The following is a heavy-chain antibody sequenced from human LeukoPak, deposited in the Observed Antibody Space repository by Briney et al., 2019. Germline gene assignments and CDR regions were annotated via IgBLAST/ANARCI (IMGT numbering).Heavy chain of an antibody. CDR3: ARDHYHKIHSVMVTAPDY. D-gene: IGHD2-21*02. J-gene: IGHJ4*02. CDR1: GGTFSSYA. V-gene: IGHV1-69*06. CDR2: IIPIFGTA. Sequence: ASVKVSCKASGGTFSSYAISWVRQAPGQGLEWMGGIIPIFGTANYAQKFQGRVTITADKSTSTAYMELSSLRSEDTAVYYCARDHYHKIHSVMVTAPDYWGQGTLVIVSS.